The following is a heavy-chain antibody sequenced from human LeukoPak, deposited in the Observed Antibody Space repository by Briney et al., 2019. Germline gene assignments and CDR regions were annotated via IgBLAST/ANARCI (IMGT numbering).Heavy chain of an antibody. Sequence: SETLSLTCTVAGGSISSHYWSWSRQPPGEGLEGIGYIYYSGSTNYNPSPTIRVTISVDTSKNQFSLKLSSVTAADTAVYYCARSISYYYDSSGYYGGYYFDYWGQGTLVTVSS. CDR1: GGSISSHY. CDR3: ARSISYYYDSSGYYGGYYFDY. CDR2: IYYSGST. D-gene: IGHD3-22*01. J-gene: IGHJ4*02. V-gene: IGHV4-59*11.